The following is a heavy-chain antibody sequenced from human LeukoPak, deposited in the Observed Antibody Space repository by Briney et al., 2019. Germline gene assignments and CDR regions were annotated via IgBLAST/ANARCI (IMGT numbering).Heavy chain of an antibody. V-gene: IGHV3-48*03. CDR3: ARDEGSTYYYYHYMDV. CDR1: GFTFSSYE. Sequence: GGSLRLSCAASGFTFSSYEMNWVRQAPGKGLEWVSYISSSGSTIYYADSVKGRFTISRDNAKNSLYLQMNSLRAEDTAVYYCARDEGSTYYYYHYMDVWGKGTTVTVSS. CDR2: ISSSGSTI. J-gene: IGHJ6*03.